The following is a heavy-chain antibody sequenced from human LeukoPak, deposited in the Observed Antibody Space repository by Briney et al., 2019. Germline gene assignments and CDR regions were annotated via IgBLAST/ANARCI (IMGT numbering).Heavy chain of an antibody. V-gene: IGHV3-30-3*01. D-gene: IGHD3-22*01. J-gene: IGHJ4*02. Sequence: RXLRLSCAASEFTFSTYAMHWVRQAPGKGLEWVAVISYDGSNKYYADSVKGRFTISRDNSKSTLYPQMNNLRADDTAVYSCARDRAGYYDSSGPLDYWGQGTLVTVSS. CDR3: ARDRAGYYDSSGPLDY. CDR1: EFTFSTYA. CDR2: ISYDGSNK.